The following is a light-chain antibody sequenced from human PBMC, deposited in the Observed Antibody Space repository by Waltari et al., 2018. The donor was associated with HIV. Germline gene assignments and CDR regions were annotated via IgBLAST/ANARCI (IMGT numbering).Light chain of an antibody. Sequence: QSALTQPASVSGSPGQSITISCTGTSSDVGGYNYVSWYQQHPGKAPKLMIYDCSQRPSGVATRCFGSKSGNTASRTIAGLQAYDEADYYCGSYASSSTYVFGTGTKVTVL. CDR2: DCS. J-gene: IGLJ1*01. CDR1: SSDVGGYNY. CDR3: GSYASSSTYV. V-gene: IGLV2-23*01.